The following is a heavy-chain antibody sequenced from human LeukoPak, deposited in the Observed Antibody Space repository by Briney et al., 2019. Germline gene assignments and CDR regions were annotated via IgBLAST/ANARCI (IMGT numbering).Heavy chain of an antibody. CDR2: ISWNSGSI. D-gene: IGHD1-1*01. CDR3: ARALTTLTYEGY. Sequence: GGSLRLSCAASGFTFDDYAMHWVRQAPGKGLEWVSGISWNSGSIGYADSVKGRFTISRDNAKNSLYLQMNSLRAEDTAVYYCARALTTLTYEGYWGQGTLVTVSS. CDR1: GFTFDDYA. J-gene: IGHJ4*02. V-gene: IGHV3-9*01.